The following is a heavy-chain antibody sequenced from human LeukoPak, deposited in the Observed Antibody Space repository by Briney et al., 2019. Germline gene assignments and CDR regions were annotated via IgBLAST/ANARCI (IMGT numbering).Heavy chain of an antibody. D-gene: IGHD2-15*01. CDR1: GFTFTSYW. V-gene: IGHV3-74*01. Sequence: GGSLRLSCATSGFTFTSYWMHWVRHAPGKGLVWVSQINPDGTIATYADSVKGRFTISRDNSKNTLYLQINSLKAEDTAVYYCARGCSATRCPADSWGQGSLVTVSS. CDR2: INPDGTIA. CDR3: ARGCSATRCPADS. J-gene: IGHJ4*02.